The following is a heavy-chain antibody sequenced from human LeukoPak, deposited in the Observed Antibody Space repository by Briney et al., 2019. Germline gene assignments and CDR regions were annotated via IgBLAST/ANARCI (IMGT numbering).Heavy chain of an antibody. V-gene: IGHV1-18*01. Sequence: ASVKVSCKTSGYSFTNYGISWVRQAPGQGLEWMGWISTYKGNTNYAQKFQGRVTMTTDTSTSTAYMELRSLRSDDTAVYYCARGRPLFYYYGSGLGFDPWGQGTLVTVSS. CDR2: ISTYKGNT. D-gene: IGHD3-10*01. J-gene: IGHJ5*02. CDR1: GYSFTNYG. CDR3: ARGRPLFYYYGSGLGFDP.